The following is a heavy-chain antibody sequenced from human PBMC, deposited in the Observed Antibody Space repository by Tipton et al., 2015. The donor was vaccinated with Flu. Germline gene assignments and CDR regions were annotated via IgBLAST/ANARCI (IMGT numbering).Heavy chain of an antibody. J-gene: IGHJ4*02. Sequence: SLRLSCAASGFTFSSYAMSWVRQAPGKGLEWVSSISGSGTSTYYADSVKGRFTISRDNSKNTLYLQMDSLKAEDTAAYYCAKSPTTTMHGRLFASWGQGVLVTVS. CDR2: ISGSGTST. V-gene: IGHV3-23*01. D-gene: IGHD4-17*01. CDR3: AKSPTTTMHGRLFAS. CDR1: GFTFSSYA.